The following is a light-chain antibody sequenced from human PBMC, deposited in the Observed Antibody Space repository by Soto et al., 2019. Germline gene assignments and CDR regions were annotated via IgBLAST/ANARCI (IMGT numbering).Light chain of an antibody. CDR1: SSNIGAGYD. V-gene: IGLV1-40*01. J-gene: IGLJ2*01. Sequence: QSVLTQPPSVSGAPGQRVTISCTGSSSNIGAGYDVQRYQQLPGAAPKLLVFGNSNRPPGVHDRFSGSRAGTSASLAITGLQAAIEADYGSQSDDISQSVTVIVGGGTTLAVL. CDR2: GNS. CDR3: QSDDISQSVTVI.